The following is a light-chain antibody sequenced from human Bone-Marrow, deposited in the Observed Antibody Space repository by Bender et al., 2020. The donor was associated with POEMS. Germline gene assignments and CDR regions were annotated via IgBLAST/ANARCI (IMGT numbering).Light chain of an antibody. V-gene: IGLV2-14*01. Sequence: QSALTQPASVSGSPGQSITISCTGTSSDIGAYNYVSWYQQHPGKVPKLVIYDVTNRPSGVSHRFSGSKSGNTASLTVSGLQAEDEADYYCSSFEGGNNLIFGGGTKLTVL. J-gene: IGLJ2*01. CDR1: SSDIGAYNY. CDR2: DVT. CDR3: SSFEGGNNLI.